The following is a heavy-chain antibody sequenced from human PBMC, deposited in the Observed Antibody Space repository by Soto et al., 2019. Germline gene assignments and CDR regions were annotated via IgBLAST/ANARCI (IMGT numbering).Heavy chain of an antibody. CDR2: IHDSGTS. CDR1: GGSISESY. Sequence: SETLSLTCTVSGGSISESYWNWIRHPPGKGLEWIGLIHDSGTSIYNPSLKSRVTISIDTSKTQFSLRLSSVTAADTAVYYCARRVVSARYARVGSDNWFDPWGQGTLVTVSS. J-gene: IGHJ5*02. CDR3: ARRVVSARYARVGSDNWFDP. D-gene: IGHD2-21*02. V-gene: IGHV4-59*01.